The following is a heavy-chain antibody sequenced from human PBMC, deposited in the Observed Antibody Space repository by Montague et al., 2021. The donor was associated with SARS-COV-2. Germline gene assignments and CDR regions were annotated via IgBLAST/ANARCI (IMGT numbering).Heavy chain of an antibody. V-gene: IGHV4-34*01. D-gene: IGHD2-2*01. Sequence: SETLSLTCALSGGSFSHYYWSWIRQPPGKGLQWIGEVNQSGTTIYNPSAKSGVTISEDTSKNQFYLRLNSVTAADTAVYYCARGRGPVVVPGAGPAGRAFDIWGQGTMVTVSS. CDR1: GGSFSHYY. J-gene: IGHJ3*02. CDR2: VNQSGTT. CDR3: ARGRGPVVVPGAGPAGRAFDI.